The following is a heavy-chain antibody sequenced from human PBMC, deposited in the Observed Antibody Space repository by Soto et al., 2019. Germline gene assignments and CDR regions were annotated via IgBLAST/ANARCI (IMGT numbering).Heavy chain of an antibody. V-gene: IGHV4-59*08. J-gene: IGHJ6*03. D-gene: IGHD3-9*01. CDR3: ASRLQSGLFDWLGGDYYYYYYMDV. CDR1: GGSISSYY. Sequence: PSETLSLTCTVSGGSISSYYWSWIRQPPGKGLEWIGYIYYSGSTNYNPSLKSRVTISVDTSKNQFPLKLSSVTAADTAVYYWASRLQSGLFDWLGGDYYYYYYMDVGGKGTTVTVSS. CDR2: IYYSGST.